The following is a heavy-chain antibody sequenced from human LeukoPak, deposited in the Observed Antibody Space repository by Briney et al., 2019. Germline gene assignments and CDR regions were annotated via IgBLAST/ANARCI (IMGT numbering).Heavy chain of an antibody. Sequence: GASVKVPCKASGGTFSSYAISWVRQAPGQGLEWMGGIIPIFGTANYAQKFQGRVTITADKSTSTAYMELSSLRSEDTAVYYCARGVASSSRISNWFDPWGQGTLVTVSS. CDR1: GGTFSSYA. J-gene: IGHJ5*02. CDR2: IIPIFGTA. CDR3: ARGVASSSRISNWFDP. D-gene: IGHD6-13*01. V-gene: IGHV1-69*06.